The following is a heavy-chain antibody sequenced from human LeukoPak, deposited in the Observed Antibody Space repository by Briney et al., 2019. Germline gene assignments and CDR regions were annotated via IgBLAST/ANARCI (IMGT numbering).Heavy chain of an antibody. CDR1: GCSISSDY. J-gene: IGHJ4*02. CDR3: ARQKTDYYYDNSGTYYFDY. D-gene: IGHD3-22*01. Sequence: SETLSLTCTVSGCSISSDYWSWIRQPPGKGLEWIGYIDYSGITNYNPSLKSRVTISLDTSKNQFSLKVRSVTAADTAVYYCARQKTDYYYDNSGTYYFDYWSQGTLHTVSS. V-gene: IGHV4-59*08. CDR2: IDYSGIT.